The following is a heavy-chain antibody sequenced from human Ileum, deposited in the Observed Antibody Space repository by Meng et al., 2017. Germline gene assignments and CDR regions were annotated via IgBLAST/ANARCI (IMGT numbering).Heavy chain of an antibody. CDR1: GFDFSNYG. V-gene: IGHV3-33*01. CDR2: IWYDGSKD. Sequence: QGEVGGFGGGVVQPGTSLGLSCAASGFDFSNYGMHWVRQAPGKGLEWVAVIWYDGSKDNYADSVKGRFTISRDNSKKTLYLQMSSLRAEDTAVYYCARNLNSLVWFGELPDYWGQGTLVTVSS. J-gene: IGHJ4*02. CDR3: ARNLNSLVWFGELPDY. D-gene: IGHD3-10*01.